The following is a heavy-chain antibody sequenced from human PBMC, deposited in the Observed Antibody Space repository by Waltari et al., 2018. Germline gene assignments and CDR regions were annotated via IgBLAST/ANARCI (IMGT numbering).Heavy chain of an antibody. J-gene: IGHJ5*02. V-gene: IGHV1-69*05. D-gene: IGHD6-19*01. CDR3: ARDGEGAVAGTPWFDP. CDR1: GGTFSSYA. Sequence: KVSCKASGGTFSSYAISWVRQAPGQGLEWMGGIIPIFGTANCAQKFQGRVTITTDESTSTAYMELSSLRSEDTAVYYCARDGEGAVAGTPWFDPWGQGTLVTVSS. CDR2: IIPIFGTA.